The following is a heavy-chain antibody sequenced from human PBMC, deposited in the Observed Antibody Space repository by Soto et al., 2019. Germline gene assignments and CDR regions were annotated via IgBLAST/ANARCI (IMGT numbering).Heavy chain of an antibody. V-gene: IGHV3-30*18. CDR3: AKDGAWELLPAYGMDV. Sequence: VQLVESGGGLVQPGGSLRLSCGASGFSFSSFGMHWVRQAPGKGLECVAGLSFDGITKHYADSVKGRFTISRDNSKNTMYLQMNSLRPEDTSIYYCAKDGAWELLPAYGMDVWGPGTTVTVSS. D-gene: IGHD1-26*01. CDR1: GFSFSSFG. CDR2: LSFDGITK. J-gene: IGHJ6*01.